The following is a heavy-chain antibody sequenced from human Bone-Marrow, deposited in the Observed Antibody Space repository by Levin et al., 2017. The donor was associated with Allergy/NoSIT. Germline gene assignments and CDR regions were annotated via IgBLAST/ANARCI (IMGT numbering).Heavy chain of an antibody. CDR1: GDSVNNYW. V-gene: IGHV5-51*01. D-gene: IGHD3-10*01. J-gene: IGHJ4*02. CDR2: IYPSDSDI. Sequence: GASVKVSCKVSGDSVNNYWIGWVRQTPGRGLEWMGIIYPSDSDIRYSPSFHGQVTISADDSISSVYLQWSSLQASDSAIYYCARQSRYYFGSGTSFDYWGQGTLITVSS. CDR3: ARQSRYYFGSGTSFDY.